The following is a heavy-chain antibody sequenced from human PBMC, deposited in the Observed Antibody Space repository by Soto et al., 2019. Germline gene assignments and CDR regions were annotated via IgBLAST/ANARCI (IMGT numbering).Heavy chain of an antibody. CDR2: ISYDGSNK. J-gene: IGHJ4*02. CDR3: AAWAEGATEVH. D-gene: IGHD2-15*01. V-gene: IGHV3-30-3*01. CDR1: GFTFSSYA. Sequence: GGSLRLSCAASGFTFSSYAMHWVRQAPGKGLEWVAVISYDGSNKYYADSVKGRFTISRDNSKNTLYLQMNSLRAEDTAVYYCAAWAEGATEVHWGQGTLVTVSS.